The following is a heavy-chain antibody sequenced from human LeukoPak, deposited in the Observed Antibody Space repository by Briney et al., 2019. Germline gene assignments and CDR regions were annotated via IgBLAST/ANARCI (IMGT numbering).Heavy chain of an antibody. CDR3: ARGQGYYDSSGYYEDY. D-gene: IGHD3-22*01. Sequence: GGSLRLSCAASGFTVSSNYMSWVRQAPGKGLEWVSVIYSGGSTYYADSVKGRFTISRDNSKNTLYLQMNGLRAEDTAVYYCARGQGYYDSSGYYEDYWGQGTLVTVSS. CDR1: GFTVSSNY. J-gene: IGHJ4*02. V-gene: IGHV3-53*01. CDR2: IYSGGST.